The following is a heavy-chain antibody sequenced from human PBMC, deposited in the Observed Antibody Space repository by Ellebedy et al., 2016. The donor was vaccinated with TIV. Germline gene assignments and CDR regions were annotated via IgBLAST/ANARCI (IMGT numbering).Heavy chain of an antibody. CDR2: ISAGSTNT. CDR3: ARNSHFDWSFYIDY. V-gene: IGHV3-23*01. J-gene: IGHJ4*02. D-gene: IGHD3-9*01. CDR1: GFSFSNYP. Sequence: GESLKISCAASGFSFSNYPMNWVRQAPGKGLEWVSTISAGSTNTHNADSVKGRFTISRDNSRDTLYLQMNSLKADDTAVYFCARNSHFDWSFYIDYWGQGTLVTVSS.